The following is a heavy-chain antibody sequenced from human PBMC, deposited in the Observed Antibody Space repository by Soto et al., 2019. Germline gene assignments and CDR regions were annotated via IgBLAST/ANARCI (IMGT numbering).Heavy chain of an antibody. CDR3: AKVPYDFWSGYYPPLYFAY. J-gene: IGHJ4*02. V-gene: IGHV3-23*01. Sequence: EVQLLESGGGLVQPGGSLRLSCAASGFTFSSYVMSWVRQAPGKGLEWVSGISGSGGSTYYADSVKGRFTISRDNSKNTSYLQMNSLRAEDTAVYYCAKVPYDFWSGYYPPLYFAYWGQGTLGTVSS. CDR1: GFTFSSYV. D-gene: IGHD3-3*01. CDR2: ISGSGGST.